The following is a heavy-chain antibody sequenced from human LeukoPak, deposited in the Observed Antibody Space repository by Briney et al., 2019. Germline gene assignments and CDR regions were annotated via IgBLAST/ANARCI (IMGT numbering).Heavy chain of an antibody. CDR1: GFTFSSYG. D-gene: IGHD3-10*01. CDR2: ISYDGSNK. CDR3: AKDLTFGGSGIFDY. J-gene: IGHJ4*02. V-gene: IGHV3-30*18. Sequence: GGSLRLSCAASGFTFSSYGMHWVRQAPGKGLEWVAVISYDGSNKYYADSVKGRFTTSRDNSKNTLYLQMNSLRAEDTAVYYCAKDLTFGGSGIFDYWGQGTLVTVSS.